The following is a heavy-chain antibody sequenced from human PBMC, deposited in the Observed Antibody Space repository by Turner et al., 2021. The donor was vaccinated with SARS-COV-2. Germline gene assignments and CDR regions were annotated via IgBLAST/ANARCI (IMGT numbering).Heavy chain of an antibody. V-gene: IGHV3-30*18. CDR1: GFTFSTYG. CDR3: AKTRVSYRISNDPLEI. CDR2: ISYDGSQQ. Sequence: QMQLVESGGGVVQPGRSLRLSCAASGFTFSTYGIPWVRQAPGKGLEWLSIISYDGSQQYFAESVKGRFAVSRDNSNNTVSLLMNSLRAEDTAVYFCAKTRVSYRISNDPLEIWGQGTWVTVSS. J-gene: IGHJ3*02. D-gene: IGHD2-8*01.